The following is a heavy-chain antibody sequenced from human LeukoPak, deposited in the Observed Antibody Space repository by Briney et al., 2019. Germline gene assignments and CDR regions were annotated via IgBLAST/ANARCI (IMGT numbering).Heavy chain of an antibody. CDR3: AREGGYCSSTTCRAFDI. J-gene: IGHJ3*02. CDR1: GFTFSSYS. D-gene: IGHD2-2*01. V-gene: IGHV3-21*01. Sequence: GGSLRLSCAASGFTFSSYSMNWVRQAPGKGLEWVSSISSSSSYIYYADSVKGRFTISRDNAKNSLYLQMNSLRAEDTAVYYCAREGGYCSSTTCRAFDIWGQGTMVTVSS. CDR2: ISSSSSYI.